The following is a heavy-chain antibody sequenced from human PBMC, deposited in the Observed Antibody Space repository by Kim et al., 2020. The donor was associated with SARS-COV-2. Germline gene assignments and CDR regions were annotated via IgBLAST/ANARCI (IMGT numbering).Heavy chain of an antibody. CDR3: AREASGSYRDYFYF. Sequence: SETLSLTCTVAGGSISSRYWSWFRQPAGKGLEWIGRVHTSGTTNYNPSLKSRVTMSVDTSKKQISLQLSSVTAAGTAAFYCAREASGSYRDYFYFWGQG. CDR1: GGSISSRY. V-gene: IGHV4-4*07. J-gene: IGHJ4*02. CDR2: VHTSGTT. D-gene: IGHD1-26*01.